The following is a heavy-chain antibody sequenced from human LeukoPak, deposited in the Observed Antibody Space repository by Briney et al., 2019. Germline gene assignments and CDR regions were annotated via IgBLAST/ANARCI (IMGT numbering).Heavy chain of an antibody. CDR2: IYPGDSDT. CDR3: ARHRSYDYQDSSGYYFFDS. D-gene: IGHD3-22*01. J-gene: IGHJ4*02. V-gene: IGHV5-51*01. Sequence: GESLKISCQGSGYTFTKEWIAWVRQTPGKGLEWMGIIYPGDSDTKYSPSFQGQVTISVDTSISTAYLRWSSLEASDTAIYYCARHRSYDYQDSSGYYFFDSWGQGTRVTVPT. CDR1: GYTFTKEW.